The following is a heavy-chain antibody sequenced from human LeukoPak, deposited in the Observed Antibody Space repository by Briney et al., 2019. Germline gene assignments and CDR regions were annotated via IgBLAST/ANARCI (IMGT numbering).Heavy chain of an antibody. J-gene: IGHJ4*02. CDR2: IYSGGST. V-gene: IGHV3-66*02. CDR1: GFTVCSNY. Sequence: GGSLRLSCAAPGFTVCSNYMSWVRQAPGKGLEWVSVIYSGGSTYYADSVKGRFTISRDNSKNTLYLQMNSLRAEDTAVYYCARLDYWGQGTLVTVSS. CDR3: ARLDY.